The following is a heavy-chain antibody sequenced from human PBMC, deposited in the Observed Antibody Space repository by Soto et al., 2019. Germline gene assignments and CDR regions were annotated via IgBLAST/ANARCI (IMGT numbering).Heavy chain of an antibody. CDR2: IYPADSVT. J-gene: IGHJ5*02. Sequence: EVQLVQSGAEVKKPGESLKISCKGSGYSFVSYWIAWVRQKPGKGLEWMGTIYPADSVTRYSPSFQGQVTISVDLSIRTADLQWSSLRASDTAMYFCARGRHPCSSTTCSRWFDPWGQGTLVTVSS. V-gene: IGHV5-51*03. CDR1: GYSFVSYW. CDR3: ARGRHPCSSTTCSRWFDP. D-gene: IGHD2-2*01.